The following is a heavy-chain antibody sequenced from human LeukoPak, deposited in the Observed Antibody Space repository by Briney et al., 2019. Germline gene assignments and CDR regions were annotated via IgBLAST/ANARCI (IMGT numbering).Heavy chain of an antibody. CDR1: GFTFRIFS. V-gene: IGHV3-48*04. Sequence: GGSLRLSCAASGFTFRIFSLNWVRQAPGKGPEWVSYIDARSGITYYADSVQGRFTISRDDARESVFLQMDGLRVDDTAVYYCARSHHGDYYGSGTAPGIWGQGTMVTVSS. CDR2: IDARSGIT. CDR3: ARSHHGDYYGSGTAPGI. D-gene: IGHD3-10*01. J-gene: IGHJ3*02.